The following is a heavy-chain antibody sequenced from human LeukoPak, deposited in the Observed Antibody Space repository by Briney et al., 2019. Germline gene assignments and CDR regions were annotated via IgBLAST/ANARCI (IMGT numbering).Heavy chain of an antibody. CDR3: AKDRPNYYGSNGHYYKLNGDC. D-gene: IGHD3-22*01. CDR1: GFTFSSYA. V-gene: IGHV3-23*01. Sequence: GGSLRLSCAASGFTFSSYAMSWVRQAPGKGLEWVSSITSSGAATYYADPVKGRFTISRDNSDNTLYLQMNSLRAEDTAVYYCAKDRPNYYGSNGHYYKLNGDCWGQGTLVTVSS. J-gene: IGHJ4*02. CDR2: ITSSGAAT.